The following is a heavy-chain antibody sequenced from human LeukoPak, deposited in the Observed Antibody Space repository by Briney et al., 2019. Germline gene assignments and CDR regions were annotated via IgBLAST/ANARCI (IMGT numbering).Heavy chain of an antibody. J-gene: IGHJ4*02. CDR3: ARGSIAVAGASDY. V-gene: IGHV3-11*01. Sequence: PGGSLRLSCAASGFTFSEHYMSWIRQAPGKGLEWISYISSGGTTIHYADSVKGRFTISRGIAKNSLYLQMNSLRAEDTAVYYCARGSIAVAGASDYWGQGTLVTVSS. CDR2: ISSGGTTI. CDR1: GFTFSEHY. D-gene: IGHD6-19*01.